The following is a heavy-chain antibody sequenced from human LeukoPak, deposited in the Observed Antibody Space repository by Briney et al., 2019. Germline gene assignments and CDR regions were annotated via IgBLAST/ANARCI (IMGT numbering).Heavy chain of an antibody. CDR2: IRYDGSNK. Sequence: GGSLRLSCAASGFTFSSYGMHWVRQAPGKGLEWVAFIRYDGSNKYYADSVKGRFTISRDNSKNTLYLQMNSLRAEDTAVYYCARDTFRSSGWYYWGQGTLVTVSS. V-gene: IGHV3-30*02. CDR3: ARDTFRSSGWYY. CDR1: GFTFSSYG. J-gene: IGHJ4*02. D-gene: IGHD6-19*01.